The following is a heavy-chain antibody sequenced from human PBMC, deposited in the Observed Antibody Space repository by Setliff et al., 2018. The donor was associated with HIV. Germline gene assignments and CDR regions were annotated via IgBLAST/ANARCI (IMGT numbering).Heavy chain of an antibody. CDR1: GFNVDDYG. D-gene: IGHD2-21*01. V-gene: IGHV3-20*01. CDR2: INWNGGST. CDR3: ARNDHSYQYYHYMDV. Sequence: PGESLKISCAVSGFNVDDYGMSWVRQVPGKGLEWVGGINWNGGSTGYVDSVKGRFTISRDNPKNFLYLQMKSLRVEDTALYHCARNDHSYQYYHYMDVWGKGTTVTVSS. J-gene: IGHJ6*03.